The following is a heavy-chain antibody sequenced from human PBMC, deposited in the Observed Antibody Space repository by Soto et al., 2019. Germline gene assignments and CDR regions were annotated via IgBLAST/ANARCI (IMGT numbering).Heavy chain of an antibody. D-gene: IGHD6-13*01. CDR1: GYTFTSYY. Sequence: GASVTVCCKASGYTFTSYYRQWVRQAPGQGLEWMGIINPSGGTANYAQKFQGRVTITADESTSTAYMELSSLRSEDTAVYYCARDRPSSSWNNWFDPWGQGTLVTVSS. J-gene: IGHJ5*02. CDR3: ARDRPSSSWNNWFDP. V-gene: IGHV1-46*01. CDR2: INPSGGTA.